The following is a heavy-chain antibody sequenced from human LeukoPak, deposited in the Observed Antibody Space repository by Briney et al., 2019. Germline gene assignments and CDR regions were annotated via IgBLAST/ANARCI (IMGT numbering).Heavy chain of an antibody. CDR3: ARGQLDNHRKGAPRWFDP. Sequence: PSETLSLTCTVSGGSISSSSYYWGWIRQPPGKGLEWIGSMYYSGSIFYNPSLKSRVTISVDTSKNQFSLKLSSVTAADTAVYYCARGQLDNHRKGAPRWFDPWGQGTLVTVSS. CDR2: MYYSGSI. V-gene: IGHV4-39*01. D-gene: IGHD6-6*01. CDR1: GGSISSSSYY. J-gene: IGHJ5*02.